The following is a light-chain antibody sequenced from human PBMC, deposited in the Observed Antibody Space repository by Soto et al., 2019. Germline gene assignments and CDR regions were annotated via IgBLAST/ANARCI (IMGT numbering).Light chain of an antibody. J-gene: IGKJ1*01. CDR3: QQYNNWWT. CDR1: QSVSNN. CDR2: GAS. Sequence: EIVMTQSPATLSVSPGERATLSCRASQSVSNNLAWYQKKPGQAPRLLIYGASTRATGIPARFSGSGSGTEFTITISSLQDEDVAVYYCQQYNNWWTFGQGTRVEIK. V-gene: IGKV3-15*01.